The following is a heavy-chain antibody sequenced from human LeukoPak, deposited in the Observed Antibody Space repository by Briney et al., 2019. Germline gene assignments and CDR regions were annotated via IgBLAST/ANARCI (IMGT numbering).Heavy chain of an antibody. J-gene: IGHJ4*02. CDR1: GFTFSSYA. CDR3: SDIAL. V-gene: IGHV3-30-3*01. CDR2: ISYDGSNK. Sequence: GGSLRLSCAASGFTFSSYAMHWVRQAPGKGLEWVAVISYDGSNKYYADSVKGRFTISRDNSKNTLYLQMNSLRAEDTAVYYCSDIALRGQGTLVTVSS. D-gene: IGHD2-21*01.